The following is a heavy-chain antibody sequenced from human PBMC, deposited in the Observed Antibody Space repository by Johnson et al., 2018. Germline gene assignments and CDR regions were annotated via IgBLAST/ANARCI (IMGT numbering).Heavy chain of an antibody. Sequence: QVQLQESGGGVVQPGRSLRLSCAASGFTFSSYGMHWVRQAPGKGLEWVAVISYDGSNKYYADSVKGRFTISRDNSKNTLYLQMNSLRAEDTAVYYCAKGQRGYSYGFYYYYYLDVWGKGTTVTVSS. V-gene: IGHV3-30*18. CDR2: ISYDGSNK. CDR3: AKGQRGYSYGFYYYYYLDV. J-gene: IGHJ6*03. D-gene: IGHD5-18*01. CDR1: GFTFSSYG.